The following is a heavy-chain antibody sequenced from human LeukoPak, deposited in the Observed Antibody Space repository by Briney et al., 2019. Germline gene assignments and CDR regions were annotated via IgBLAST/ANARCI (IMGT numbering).Heavy chain of an antibody. CDR2: IYTSGST. Sequence: SETLSLTCTVSGASISSYYWSWIRQPPGKGLEWIGYIYTSGSTNYNPSLKSRVTISVDTSKNQFSLNLSSVTAADTAVYYCATHSCSSTSCSFYYYMDVWGKGTTVSVSS. D-gene: IGHD2-2*01. J-gene: IGHJ6*03. CDR3: ATHSCSSTSCSFYYYMDV. CDR1: GASISSYY. V-gene: IGHV4-4*09.